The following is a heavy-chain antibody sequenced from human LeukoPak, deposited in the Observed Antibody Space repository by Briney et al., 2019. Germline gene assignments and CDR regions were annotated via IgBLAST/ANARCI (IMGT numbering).Heavy chain of an antibody. CDR3: AKDGVRYNWNLGYFDY. D-gene: IGHD1-7*01. Sequence: GGSLRLSCAASGFTFSSYAMSWVRQVPGKGLEWVSAISGSGGSTYYADSVKGRFTISRDNSKNTLYLQMNSLRAEDTAVHYCAKDGVRYNWNLGYFDYWGQGTLVTVSS. CDR2: ISGSGGST. V-gene: IGHV3-23*01. J-gene: IGHJ4*02. CDR1: GFTFSSYA.